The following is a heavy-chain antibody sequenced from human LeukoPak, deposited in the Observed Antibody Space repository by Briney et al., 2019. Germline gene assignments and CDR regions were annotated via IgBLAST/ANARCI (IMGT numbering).Heavy chain of an antibody. J-gene: IGHJ4*02. V-gene: IGHV3-30*18. CDR2: ISYDGNYK. CDR1: GFTFSDHY. CDR3: AKELRHSHDSSAYNGPDY. Sequence: PGGSLRLSCAASGFTFSDHYMDWVRQAPGKGLEWVAVISYDGNYKYYAASVKGRFTIFRDNSKNTLYLHMISLRTEDTGVYYCAKELRHSHDSSAYNGPDYWARGTLFTVS. D-gene: IGHD3-22*01.